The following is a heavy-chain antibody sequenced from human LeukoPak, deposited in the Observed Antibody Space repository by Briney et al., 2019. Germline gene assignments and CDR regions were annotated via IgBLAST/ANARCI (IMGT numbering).Heavy chain of an antibody. CDR1: GYTFTGYY. J-gene: IGHJ6*02. Sequence: ASVKVSCKASGYTFTGYYMHWVRQAPGQGLEWMGWINPNSGGTGFAQKFQGRVTITADKSTSTAYMELSSLRSEDTAVYYCARDPDYKGARGEEYYYGMDVWGQGTTVTVSS. CDR2: INPNSGGT. V-gene: IGHV1-2*02. D-gene: IGHD3-16*01. CDR3: ARDPDYKGARGEEYYYGMDV.